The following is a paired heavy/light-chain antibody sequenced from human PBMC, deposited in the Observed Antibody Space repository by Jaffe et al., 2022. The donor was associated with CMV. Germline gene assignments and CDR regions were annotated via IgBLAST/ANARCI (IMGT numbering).Light chain of an antibody. CDR1: SLGSKS. CDR2: YDG. CDR3: QVWDSGSDQRV. J-gene: IGLJ3*02. Sequence: SYVLTQPPSVSVAPGKTATFTCGGYSLGSKSVHWYQQKPGLAPVLVIHYDGDRPSGIPERFSGTNSGNTATLTISSVEAGDEADYYCQVWDSGSDQRVFGGGTKLTVL. V-gene: IGLV3-21*04.
Heavy chain of an antibody. J-gene: IGHJ3*01. Sequence: QVTLKESGPVLLKPTETLTLTCTVSGFSLSNPTMGVSWIRQPPGKALEWLAHIFSNNGKSYSTSLKTRLTISKDTSKSQVVLTMTNLDYVDTATYYCARLQAHIAATNRAFDVWGQGTVVTVSS. D-gene: IGHD6-25*01. V-gene: IGHV2-26*01. CDR2: IFSNNGK. CDR1: GFSLSNPTMG. CDR3: ARLQAHIAATNRAFDV.